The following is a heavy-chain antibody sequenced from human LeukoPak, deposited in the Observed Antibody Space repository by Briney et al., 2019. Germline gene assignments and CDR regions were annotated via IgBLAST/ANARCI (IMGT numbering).Heavy chain of an antibody. V-gene: IGHV4-34*01. CDR1: GGSFSGYY. Sequence: SETPSLTCTVYGGSFSGYYWGWIRPPPGKGLGWVGEIYHTGSTDYNPSLKNRVTISVDTSKNQFSLKLSSVTAADTAVYYCAREIYYYYYMDVWGKGTTVTVSS. CDR2: IYHTGST. J-gene: IGHJ6*03. CDR3: AREIYYYYYMDV.